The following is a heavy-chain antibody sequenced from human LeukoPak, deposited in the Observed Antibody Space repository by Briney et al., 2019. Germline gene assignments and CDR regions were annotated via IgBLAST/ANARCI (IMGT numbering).Heavy chain of an antibody. CDR1: GFTFSSYA. Sequence: GGSLRLSCAASGFTFSSYAMSWVRQAPGKGLEWASAISGSGGSTYYADSVKGRFTISRDNSKNTLYLQMNSLRAEDTAVYYCAKGLHGSGSYYSGYWGQGTLVTVSS. J-gene: IGHJ4*02. CDR2: ISGSGGST. D-gene: IGHD3-10*01. CDR3: AKGLHGSGSYYSGY. V-gene: IGHV3-23*01.